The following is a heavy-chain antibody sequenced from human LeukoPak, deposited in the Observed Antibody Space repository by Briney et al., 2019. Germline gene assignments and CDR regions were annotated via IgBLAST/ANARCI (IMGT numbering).Heavy chain of an antibody. Sequence: PGGSLRLSCAASGFIFSDYGMHWVRQAPGKGLEWVSGISGSGDNTYYADSVKGRFTISRDNSKNTLYVQVNSLGTEDTAAYYCAKGSYYDSSGSFYFDYWGQGTLVTVSS. CDR3: AKGSYYDSSGSFYFDY. CDR2: ISGSGDNT. CDR1: GFIFSDYG. D-gene: IGHD3-22*01. V-gene: IGHV3-23*01. J-gene: IGHJ4*02.